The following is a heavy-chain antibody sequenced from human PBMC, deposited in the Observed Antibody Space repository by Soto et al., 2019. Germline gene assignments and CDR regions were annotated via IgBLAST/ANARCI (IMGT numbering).Heavy chain of an antibody. V-gene: IGHV4-39*01. Sequence: SETLSLTCTVSGGSISSSSYYWGWIRQPPGKGLEWIGSIYYSGSTYYNPSLKSRVTISVDTSKNQFSLKLSSVTAADTAVYYCASPLGYCSGGSCIGYWGQGTLVTVSS. D-gene: IGHD2-15*01. CDR1: GGSISSSSYY. CDR2: IYYSGST. J-gene: IGHJ4*02. CDR3: ASPLGYCSGGSCIGY.